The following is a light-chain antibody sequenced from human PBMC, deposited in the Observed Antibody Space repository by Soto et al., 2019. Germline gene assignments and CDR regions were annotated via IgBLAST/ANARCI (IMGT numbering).Light chain of an antibody. J-gene: IGKJ1*01. CDR1: QSVSSSY. CDR2: GAS. Sequence: EIVLTQSPGTLSLSPGERATLSCRASQSVSSSYLAWYQQKPGQAPRLLIYGASSRATGIPDRFSGSGSGTDFTLTISRLEPEDFAVYYCPQYGSSPETFGQRTQVDIK. V-gene: IGKV3-20*01. CDR3: PQYGSSPET.